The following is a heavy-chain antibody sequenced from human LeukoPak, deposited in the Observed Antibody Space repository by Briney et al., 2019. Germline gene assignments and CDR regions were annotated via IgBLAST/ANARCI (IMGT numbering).Heavy chain of an antibody. CDR2: ISSSSSTI. J-gene: IGHJ6*02. CDR3: ARDSYYGSGRNTHQYYYYYYGMDV. Sequence: GGSLRLSCAASGFTFSSYSMNWVRQAPGKGLEWVSYISSSSSTIYYADSVKGRFTISRDNAKNSLYLQMNSLRAEDTVVYYCARDSYYGSGRNTHQYYYYYYGMDVWGQGTTVTVSS. CDR1: GFTFSSYS. D-gene: IGHD3-10*01. V-gene: IGHV3-48*01.